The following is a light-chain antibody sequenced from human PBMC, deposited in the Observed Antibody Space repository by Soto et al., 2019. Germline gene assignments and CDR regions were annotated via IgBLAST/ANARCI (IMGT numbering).Light chain of an antibody. V-gene: IGKV3D-15*01. CDR1: QTVSNN. CDR3: QQYNNWWT. Sequence: EIVLTQSPGTLSLSPGERATLSCRASQTVSNNLAWYQQKPGQAPRLLIYGASSRATGIPDRFSGSGSGTDFTLTISSLQSEDFAVYYCQQYNNWWTFGQGTKVDIK. J-gene: IGKJ1*01. CDR2: GAS.